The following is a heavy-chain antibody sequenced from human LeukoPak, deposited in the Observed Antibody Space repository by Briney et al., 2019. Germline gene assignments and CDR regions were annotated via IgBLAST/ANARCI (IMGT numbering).Heavy chain of an antibody. Sequence: SETLSLTCTVSGGSISSSSYYWGWIRQPPGKGLEWIGSMYYSGSTYYNPSLKSRVTISVDTSKNQFSLKLSSVTAADTAVYYCAGILRTRDYFDNWGQGTLVTVSS. V-gene: IGHV4-39*01. D-gene: IGHD1-1*01. J-gene: IGHJ4*02. CDR2: MYYSGST. CDR3: AGILRTRDYFDN. CDR1: GGSISSSSYY.